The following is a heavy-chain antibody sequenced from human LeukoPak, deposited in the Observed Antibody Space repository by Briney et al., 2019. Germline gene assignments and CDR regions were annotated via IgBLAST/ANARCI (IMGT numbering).Heavy chain of an antibody. J-gene: IGHJ3*02. V-gene: IGHV1-18*01. D-gene: IGHD2-21*02. CDR2: ISAYNGNT. CDR1: GYTFTSYG. CDR3: ASGYCGGACQLGGVDM. Sequence: GASVKVSCKASGYTFTSYGISWVRQAPGQGLEWMGWISAYNGNTNYAQKLQGRVTLTRDMSTSTDYLELSSLRSEDTAVYYCASGYCGGACQLGGVDMWGQGTMVTVSS.